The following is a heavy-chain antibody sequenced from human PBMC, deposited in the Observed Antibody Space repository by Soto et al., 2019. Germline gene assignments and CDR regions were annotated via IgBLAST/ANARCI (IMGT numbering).Heavy chain of an antibody. D-gene: IGHD2-2*01. J-gene: IGHJ2*01. CDR2: IYYSGST. CDR1: GGSISSGGYY. V-gene: IGHV4-31*03. Sequence: PSETLSLTCTVSGGSISSGGYYWSWIRQHPGKGLEWIGYIYYSGSTYYNPSLKSRVTISVDTSKNQFSLKLSSVTAADTAVYYCASAVEMGSDWYFDLWGRGTLVTVS. CDR3: ASAVEMGSDWYFDL.